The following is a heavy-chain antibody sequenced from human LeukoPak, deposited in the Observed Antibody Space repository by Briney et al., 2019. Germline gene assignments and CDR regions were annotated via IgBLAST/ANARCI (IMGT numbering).Heavy chain of an antibody. CDR3: ARAPKGVPAAIYWFDP. CDR2: IYYSGST. Sequence: SETLSLTCTVSGGSISSGGYYWSWIRQHPGKGLEWIGYIYYSGSTYYNPSLKSRVTTSVDTSKNQFSLKLSSVTAADTAVYYCARAPKGVPAAIYWFDPCGQGTLVTVSS. D-gene: IGHD2-2*02. V-gene: IGHV4-31*03. J-gene: IGHJ5*02. CDR1: GGSISSGGYY.